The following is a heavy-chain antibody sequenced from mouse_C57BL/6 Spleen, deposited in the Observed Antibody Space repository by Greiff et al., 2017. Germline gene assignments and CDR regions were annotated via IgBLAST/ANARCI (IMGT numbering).Heavy chain of an antibody. Sequence: VQLQQSGPELVKPGASVKISCKASGYAFSSSWLNWVKQRPGKGLEWIGRMYPGDGDTNSNGKFKGKATLTADKSSSTAYMQLSSLTSEDSAVYFCARYYGDYWGQGTTLTVSS. CDR2: MYPGDGDT. CDR1: GYAFSSSW. V-gene: IGHV1-82*01. D-gene: IGHD1-1*01. CDR3: ARYYGDY. J-gene: IGHJ2*01.